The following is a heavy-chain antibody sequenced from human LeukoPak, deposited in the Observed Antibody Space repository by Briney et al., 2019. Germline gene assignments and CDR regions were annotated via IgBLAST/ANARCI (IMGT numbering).Heavy chain of an antibody. CDR3: AKASGSSSKQTQYYFDY. J-gene: IGHJ4*02. Sequence: GGSLRLSCAASGFTFSSYGMHWVRQAPGKGLEWVAVISYDGSNKYYADSVKGRFTISRDNSKNTLYLQMNSLRAEDTAVYYCAKASGSSSKQTQYYFDYWGQGTLVTVSS. CDR2: ISYDGSNK. CDR1: GFTFSSYG. D-gene: IGHD6-13*01. V-gene: IGHV3-30*18.